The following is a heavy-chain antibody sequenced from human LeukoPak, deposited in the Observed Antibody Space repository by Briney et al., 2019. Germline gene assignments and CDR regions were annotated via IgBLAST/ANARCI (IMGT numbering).Heavy chain of an antibody. CDR3: ARDLYDFWSGLDY. Sequence: SVKVSCKASGGTFSSYAISWVRQAPGQGLESRGRIIPIFGTANYAQKFQGRVTITTDESTSTAYMELSSLRSEDTAVYYCARDLYDFWSGLDYWGQGTLVTVSS. D-gene: IGHD3-3*01. V-gene: IGHV1-69*05. CDR2: IIPIFGTA. CDR1: GGTFSSYA. J-gene: IGHJ4*02.